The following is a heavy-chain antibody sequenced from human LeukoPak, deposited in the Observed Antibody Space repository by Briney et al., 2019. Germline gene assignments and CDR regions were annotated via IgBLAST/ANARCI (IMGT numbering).Heavy chain of an antibody. Sequence: GGSLRLSCAASGFTFSSYCMSWVRQAPGEGLEGVANIKQDGSEKYYVDSVKGRFTISRDNAKNSLYLQMNSRRAEDTAVYYCARVLREYSYGYAYWGQGTLVTVSS. D-gene: IGHD5-18*01. J-gene: IGHJ4*02. V-gene: IGHV3-7*01. CDR2: IKQDGSEK. CDR1: GFTFSSYC. CDR3: ARVLREYSYGYAY.